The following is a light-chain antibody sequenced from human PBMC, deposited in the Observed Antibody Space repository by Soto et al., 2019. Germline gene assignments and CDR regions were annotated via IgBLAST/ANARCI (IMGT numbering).Light chain of an antibody. CDR2: KVS. CDR1: SSDVGHNKY. CDR3: TSPTPGSLYV. J-gene: IGLJ1*01. Sequence: QSVLSQPASVSGSPGQSITISCTGTSSDVGHNKYVSWYQQYPGKVPKLLINKVSNRPSGVSNRFSGSKSGNTASLTISGLQAEDVADYFCTSPTPGSLYVFGTGTKVTV. V-gene: IGLV2-14*01.